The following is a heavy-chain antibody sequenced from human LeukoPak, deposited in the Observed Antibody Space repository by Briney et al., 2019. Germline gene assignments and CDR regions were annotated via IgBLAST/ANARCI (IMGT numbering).Heavy chain of an antibody. CDR1: GGTFSSYA. V-gene: IGHV1-69*05. CDR3: ARANYYGSGSYCADY. Sequence: GASVKVSCKASGGTFSSYAISWVRQAPGQGLEWMGGIIPIFGTANYAQKFQGRVTITTDESTSTAYMELSSLRSEDTAVYYCARANYYGSGSYCADYWGQGTLVTVSS. CDR2: IIPIFGTA. J-gene: IGHJ4*02. D-gene: IGHD3-10*01.